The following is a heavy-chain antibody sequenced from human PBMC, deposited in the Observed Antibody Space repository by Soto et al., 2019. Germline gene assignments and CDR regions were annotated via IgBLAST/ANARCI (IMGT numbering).Heavy chain of an antibody. V-gene: IGHV1-69*01. CDR3: ARAPGDYYDSSGPDY. CDR2: IIPIFGTA. J-gene: IGHJ4*02. D-gene: IGHD3-22*01. Sequence: SEKFSCEASGGTFSSYAISWVRQAPGQGLEWMGGIIPIFGTANYAQKFQGRVTITADESTSTAYMELSSLRSEDTAVYYCARAPGDYYDSSGPDYWGQGTLVTVSS. CDR1: GGTFSSYA.